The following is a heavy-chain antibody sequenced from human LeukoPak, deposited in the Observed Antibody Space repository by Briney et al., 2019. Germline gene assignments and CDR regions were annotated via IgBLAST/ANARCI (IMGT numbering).Heavy chain of an antibody. CDR3: ARARGDYDDYFQH. D-gene: IGHD4-17*01. V-gene: IGHV1-69*05. Sequence: SVKVSCKASGGTFSSYAISWVRQAPGQGLEWMGRIIPIFGTANYAQKFQGRVTITTDESTSTAYMELSSPRSEDTAVYYCARARGDYDDYFQHWGQGTLVTVSS. CDR2: IIPIFGTA. J-gene: IGHJ1*01. CDR1: GGTFSSYA.